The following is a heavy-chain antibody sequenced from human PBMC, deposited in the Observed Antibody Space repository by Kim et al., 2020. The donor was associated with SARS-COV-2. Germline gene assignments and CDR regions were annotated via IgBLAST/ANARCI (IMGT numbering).Heavy chain of an antibody. V-gene: IGHV5-51*01. CDR1: GYSFTTYW. D-gene: IGHD1-1*01. CDR3: ARGGVSTTGTTSWFDP. CDR2: IYPGDSDT. Sequence: GESLKISCKGSGYSFTTYWIGWVRQMPGKGLEWMGIIYPGDSDTRYSPSFQGQVTISADKSITTAYLQWSSLKASATAMYYCARGGVSTTGTTSWFDPWGQGTLVTVSS. J-gene: IGHJ5*02.